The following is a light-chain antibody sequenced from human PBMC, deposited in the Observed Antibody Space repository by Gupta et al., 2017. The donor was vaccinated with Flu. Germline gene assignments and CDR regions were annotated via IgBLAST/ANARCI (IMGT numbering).Light chain of an antibody. CDR3: QVWHISSDDLRV. Sequence: SYVLTQPPSVSVAPGQTAKITWGGDSIGRKSVHWYQQKSGQAPVLVVYADSDRPSGLPERFSGSNSGNTATLTISKVEAGDEAEYFCQVWHISSDDLRVFGGGTKLTVL. V-gene: IGLV3-21*02. CDR2: ADS. J-gene: IGLJ3*02. CDR1: SIGRKS.